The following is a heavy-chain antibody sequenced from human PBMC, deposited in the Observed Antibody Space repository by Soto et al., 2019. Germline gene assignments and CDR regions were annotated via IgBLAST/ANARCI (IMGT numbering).Heavy chain of an antibody. D-gene: IGHD6-25*01. V-gene: IGHV3-33*01. J-gene: IGHJ3*02. CDR3: AREGPHSGTGVFDI. CDR2: IWSDGSRK. CDR1: GFTFNIHG. Sequence: QVQLVESGGGVVQPGRTLRLSCAASGFTFNIHGMHWVRQAPGKGLAWVAVIWSDGSRKYYADSVRGRFTISRDKSNNTLDLHMNSLSVEDTAVYYCAREGPHSGTGVFDIWGQGTKVTVSS.